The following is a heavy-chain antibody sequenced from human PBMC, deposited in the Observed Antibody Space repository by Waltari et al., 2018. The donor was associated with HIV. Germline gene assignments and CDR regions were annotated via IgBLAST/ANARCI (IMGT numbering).Heavy chain of an antibody. V-gene: IGHV4-59*01. J-gene: IGHJ4*02. Sequence: QVQLQESGPGLVKPSETLSLTCTVSGGSISSYYWSWIRQPPGKGLEWIGYIYYSGSTNYNPSLKSRVTISVDTSKNQFSLKLSSVTAADTAVYYCARGRIAVAIIDYWGQGTLVTVSS. CDR1: GGSISSYY. CDR2: IYYSGST. CDR3: ARGRIAVAIIDY. D-gene: IGHD6-19*01.